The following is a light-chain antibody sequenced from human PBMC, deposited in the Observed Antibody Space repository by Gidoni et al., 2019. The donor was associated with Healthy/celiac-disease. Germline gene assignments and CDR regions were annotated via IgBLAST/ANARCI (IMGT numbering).Light chain of an antibody. CDR1: SSNIGAGYD. J-gene: IGLJ2*01. V-gene: IGLV1-40*01. Sequence: QSVLTQPPSVSGAAGQRVTISCTGVSSNIGAGYDVHWYQQLPGTAPKLPIYGNSNRPSGVPDRFSGSKSGTSASLAITGLQAEDEADYYCQSYDSSLSGYVVFGGGTKLTVL. CDR2: GNS. CDR3: QSYDSSLSGYVV.